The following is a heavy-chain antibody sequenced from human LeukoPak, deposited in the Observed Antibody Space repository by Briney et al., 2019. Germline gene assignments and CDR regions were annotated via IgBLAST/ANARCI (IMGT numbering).Heavy chain of an antibody. D-gene: IGHD3-22*01. J-gene: IGHJ4*02. Sequence: GGSLRLSCTASGFTFGDYAMSWFRQAPGKGLEWVGFIRSKAYGGTTEYAASVKGRFTISRDDSKSIAYLQMNSLKTEDTAVYYCTRDRSISSYYYDSSGYYLDYWGQGTLVTVSS. CDR3: TRDRSISSYYYDSSGYYLDY. CDR2: IRSKAYGGTT. CDR1: GFTFGDYA. V-gene: IGHV3-49*03.